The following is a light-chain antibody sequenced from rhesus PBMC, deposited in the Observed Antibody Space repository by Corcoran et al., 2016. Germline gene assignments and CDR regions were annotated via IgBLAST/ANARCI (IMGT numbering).Light chain of an antibody. CDR2: KAS. Sequence: DIQMTQSPSSLSASVGDTVTITCRASQSISSWLDWYQQNPGKAPKLLIYKASSLQSGAPSRLSGSVSVTASPHTIRSLQPHTFAIYYCLQYTISPFTFAPGTNRDTK. CDR3: LQYTISPFT. CDR1: QSISSW. J-gene: IGKJ3*01. V-gene: IGKV1-22*01.